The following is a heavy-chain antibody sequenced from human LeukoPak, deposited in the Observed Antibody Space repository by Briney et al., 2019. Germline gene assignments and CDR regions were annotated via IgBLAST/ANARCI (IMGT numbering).Heavy chain of an antibody. V-gene: IGHV3-11*01. J-gene: IGHJ4*02. Sequence: GGSLRLSCAASGFTFSDYYMSWIRQAPGKGLEWVSYISSSGSTIYYADSVKGRFTISRDNSKNTLYLQMNSLRAEDTAVYYCAKDGGSSGSGPSFDYWGQGTLVTVSS. CDR3: AKDGGSSGSGPSFDY. CDR2: ISSSGSTI. CDR1: GFTFSDYY. D-gene: IGHD2-15*01.